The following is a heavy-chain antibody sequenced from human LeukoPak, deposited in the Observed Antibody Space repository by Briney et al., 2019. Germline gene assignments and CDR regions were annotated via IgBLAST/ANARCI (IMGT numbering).Heavy chain of an antibody. J-gene: IGHJ4*02. CDR2: IYYSGST. Sequence: SETLSLTCTVSGGSVNSDNYLWSWIRQSPGKGLEWIGYIYYSGSTLYSPSLKSRVMMSLDTAKNQFSLKLTSVTAADTAVYYCATIFKFDYGVYYFDYWGQGTLVIVFS. V-gene: IGHV4-30-4*01. CDR3: ATIFKFDYGVYYFDY. D-gene: IGHD4-17*01. CDR1: GGSVNSDNYL.